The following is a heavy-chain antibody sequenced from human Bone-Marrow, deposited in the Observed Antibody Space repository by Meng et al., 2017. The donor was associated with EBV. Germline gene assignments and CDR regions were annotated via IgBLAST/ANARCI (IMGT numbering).Heavy chain of an antibody. J-gene: IGHJ4*02. D-gene: IGHD6-13*01. CDR3: ARGRGYSSPNFDY. CDR2: INHSGST. Sequence: QVQLQQLGAGLLKPSETLSLTCAVYGGSFSGYYWSWIRQPPGKGLEWIGEINHSGSTNYNPSLKSRVTISVDTSKNQFSLKLSSVTAADTAVYYCARGRGYSSPNFDYWGQGTLVTASS. CDR1: GGSFSGYY. V-gene: IGHV4-34*01.